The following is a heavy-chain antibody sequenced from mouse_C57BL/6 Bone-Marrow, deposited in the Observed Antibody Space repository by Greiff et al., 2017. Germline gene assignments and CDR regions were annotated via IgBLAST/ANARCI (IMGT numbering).Heavy chain of an antibody. CDR1: GYTFTSYW. CDR3: ARELRKVFDY. CDR2: IDPSDSYT. J-gene: IGHJ2*01. D-gene: IGHD1-1*01. Sequence: QVQLQQPGAELVRPGTSVKLSCKASGYTFTSYWMHWVKQRPGQGLEWIGVIDPSDSYTNYNQKFKGKATLTVDTSSSTAYMQLSSLTSEDSAVYYCARELRKVFDYWGQGTTLTVSS. V-gene: IGHV1-59*01.